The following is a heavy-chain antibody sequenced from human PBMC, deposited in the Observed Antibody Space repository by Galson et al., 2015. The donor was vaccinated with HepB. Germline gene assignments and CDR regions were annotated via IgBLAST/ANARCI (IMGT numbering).Heavy chain of an antibody. V-gene: IGHV4-39*01. CDR3: ARRRNYVWFDP. Sequence: SETLSLTCTVSGGSISSSSYYWGWIRQPPGKGLEWIGSIYYSGSTYYNPSLKSRVTISVDTSKNQFSLKLSSVTAADTAVYYCARRRNYVWFDPWGQGTLVTVSS. D-gene: IGHD4-11*01. CDR2: IYYSGST. CDR1: GGSISSSSYY. J-gene: IGHJ5*02.